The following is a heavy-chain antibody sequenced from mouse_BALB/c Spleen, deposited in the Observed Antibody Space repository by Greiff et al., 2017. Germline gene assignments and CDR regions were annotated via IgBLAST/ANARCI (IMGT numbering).Heavy chain of an antibody. V-gene: IGHV5-6-5*01. CDR1: GFTFSSYA. CDR2: ISSGGST. D-gene: IGHD1-1*01. CDR3: ARGITTVVLYYFDD. Sequence: EVQRVESGGGLVKPGGSLKLSCAASGFTFSSYAMSWVRQTPEKRLEWVASISSGGSTYYPDSVKGRFTISRDNARNILYLQMSSLRSEDTAMYYCARGITTVVLYYFDDWGQGTTLTVSS. J-gene: IGHJ2*01.